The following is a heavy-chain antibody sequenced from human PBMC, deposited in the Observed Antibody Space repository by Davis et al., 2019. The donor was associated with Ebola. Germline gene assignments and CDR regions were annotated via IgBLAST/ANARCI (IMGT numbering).Heavy chain of an antibody. CDR3: ARRRGTYPDWYLDL. J-gene: IGHJ2*01. Sequence: SETLSLTCAVSGGSISSSNWWSWVRQPPGKGLEWIGEIYHGGYFNYNPSLKSRVTISLDKSKNQFSLKLTSVTAADTAVYYCARRRGTYPDWYLDLWGRGTLVIVSS. CDR1: GGSISSSNW. V-gene: IGHV4-4*02. CDR2: IYHGGYF.